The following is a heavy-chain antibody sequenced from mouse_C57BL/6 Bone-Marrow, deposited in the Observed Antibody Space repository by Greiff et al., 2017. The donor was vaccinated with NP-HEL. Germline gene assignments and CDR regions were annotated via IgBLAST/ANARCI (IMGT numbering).Heavy chain of an antibody. CDR2: IYPSDSET. CDR3: ARRYDYDGTFAY. J-gene: IGHJ3*01. V-gene: IGHV1-61*01. CDR1: GYTFTSYW. D-gene: IGHD2-4*01. Sequence: VQLQQSGAELVRPGSSVKLSCKASGYTFTSYWMDWVKQRPGQGLEWIGNIYPSDSETHYNQKFKDKATLTVDKSSSTAYMQLSSLTSEDSAVYYCARRYDYDGTFAYWGQGTLVTVSA.